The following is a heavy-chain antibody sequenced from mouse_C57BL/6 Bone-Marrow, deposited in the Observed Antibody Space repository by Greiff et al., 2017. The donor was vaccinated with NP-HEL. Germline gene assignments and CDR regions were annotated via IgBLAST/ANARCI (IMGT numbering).Heavy chain of an antibody. Sequence: QVQLQQSGAELARPGASVKLSCKASGYTFTSYGISWVKQRTGQGLEWIGEIYPRSGNTYYNEKFKGQATLTADKSSSTAYMELRRLTSEDSAVYFCARPEVLTTVVHTQGFAYWGQGTLVTVSA. D-gene: IGHD1-1*01. J-gene: IGHJ3*01. V-gene: IGHV1-81*01. CDR1: GYTFTSYG. CDR2: IYPRSGNT. CDR3: ARPEVLTTVVHTQGFAY.